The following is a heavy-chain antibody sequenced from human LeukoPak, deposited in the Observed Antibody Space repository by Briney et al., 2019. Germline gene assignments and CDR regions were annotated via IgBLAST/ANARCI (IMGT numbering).Heavy chain of an antibody. J-gene: IGHJ3*02. V-gene: IGHV1-2*02. CDR3: AREGGNGSDAFDI. D-gene: IGHD3-10*01. Sequence: GASVKVSCKASGYTFTGYYMHWVRQAPGQGLEWMGWISPNSGGTNYAQKFQGRVTMTRDTSISTAYMELSRLRSDDTAVYYCAREGGNGSDAFDIWGQGTMVTVSS. CDR2: ISPNSGGT. CDR1: GYTFTGYY.